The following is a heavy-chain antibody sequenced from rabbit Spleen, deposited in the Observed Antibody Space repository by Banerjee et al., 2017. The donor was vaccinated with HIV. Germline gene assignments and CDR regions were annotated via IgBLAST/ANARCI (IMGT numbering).Heavy chain of an antibody. Sequence: QEQLVESGGGLVQPEGSLTLTCTASGFSFSSSYWIYWVRQAPGKGLEWIACIYNGDGSTYYASWAKGRFTISKTSSTTVTLQLPSLTAADTATYFCARGTSSSGYYSLWGPGTLVTVS. CDR2: IYNGDGST. D-gene: IGHD1-1*01. J-gene: IGHJ4*01. V-gene: IGHV1S45*01. CDR3: ARGTSSSGYYSL. CDR1: GFSFSSSYW.